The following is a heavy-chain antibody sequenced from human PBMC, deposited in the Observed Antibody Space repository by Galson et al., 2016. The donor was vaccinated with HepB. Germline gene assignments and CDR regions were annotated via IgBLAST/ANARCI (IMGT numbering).Heavy chain of an antibody. CDR1: GFTFSSYS. V-gene: IGHV3-23*01. J-gene: IGHJ6*04. D-gene: IGHD6-13*01. CDR3: VQGSTEPAV. CDR2: ISGSGDRT. Sequence: SLRLSCAASGFTFSSYSMSWVRQAPGKGLEWVSAISGSGDRTYYTDSVKDRFTISRDNSKNTLSLQMTGLRAEDTAVYYCVQGSTEPAVWGKGTTVIVSS.